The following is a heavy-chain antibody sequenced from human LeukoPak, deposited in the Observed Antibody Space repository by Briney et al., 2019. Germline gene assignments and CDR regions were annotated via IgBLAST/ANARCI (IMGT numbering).Heavy chain of an antibody. V-gene: IGHV4-39*07. CDR2: IYYSGST. D-gene: IGHD2-2*01. Sequence: PSETLSLTCTVSGGSISSSSYYWGWIRQPPGKRLEWIGIIYYSGSTYYNPSLKSRVTISVDTSKNQFSLKLSSVTAADTAVYYCARRGSIVVVPAAPVHWFDPWGQGTLVTVSS. CDR1: GGSISSSSYY. CDR3: ARRGSIVVVPAAPVHWFDP. J-gene: IGHJ5*02.